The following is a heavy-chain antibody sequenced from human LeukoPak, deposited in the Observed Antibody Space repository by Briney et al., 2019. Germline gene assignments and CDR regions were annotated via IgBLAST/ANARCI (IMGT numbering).Heavy chain of an antibody. J-gene: IGHJ3*02. CDR3: ARGVEDYYDSSGYFRDAFDI. D-gene: IGHD3-22*01. CDR1: GGSISSHY. V-gene: IGHV4-59*11. Sequence: PSETLSLTCTVSGGSISSHYWSWIRQPPGKGLEWIGYIYYSGSTNYNPSLKSRVTISVDTSKNQFSLKLSSVTAADTAVYYCARGVEDYYDSSGYFRDAFDIWGQGTMVTVSS. CDR2: IYYSGST.